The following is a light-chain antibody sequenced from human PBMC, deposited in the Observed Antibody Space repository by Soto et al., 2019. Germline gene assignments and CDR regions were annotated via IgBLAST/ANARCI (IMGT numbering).Light chain of an antibody. J-gene: IGKJ4*01. CDR1: QSVSSL. CDR2: DAS. Sequence: EIVMTQSPATLSVSPGERATLSCRASQSVSSLLAWYQQEPGQAPRLLIYDASTRPTGIPDRFSGSGSVTEITLTISSLQSEDFAVYYCQQYKNWPPLTFCGGTKVEIK. CDR3: QQYKNWPPLT. V-gene: IGKV3-15*01.